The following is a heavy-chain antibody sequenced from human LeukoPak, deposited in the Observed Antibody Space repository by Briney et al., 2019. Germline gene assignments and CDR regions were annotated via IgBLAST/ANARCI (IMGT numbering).Heavy chain of an antibody. D-gene: IGHD3-22*01. J-gene: IGHJ4*02. CDR2: INPNSGGT. V-gene: IGHV1-2*02. CDR3: ARDPAIYYESDYYFDY. Sequence: EASVKVSCKASGYTFTGYYMHWVRQAPGQGLEWMGWINPNSGGTNYAQKFQGRVTMTRDTSISTAYMELSRLRFDDTAVYYCARDPAIYYESDYYFDYWGQGTLVTVSS. CDR1: GYTFTGYY.